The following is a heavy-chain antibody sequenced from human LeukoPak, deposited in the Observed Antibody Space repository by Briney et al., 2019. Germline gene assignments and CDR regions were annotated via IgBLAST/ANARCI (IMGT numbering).Heavy chain of an antibody. CDR1: GYTFTGYY. Sequence: PSVKVSCKASGYTFTGYYMHWVRQAPGQGLEWMGWINPNSGGTNYAQKFQGRVTMTRDTSISTAYMELSRLRSDDTAVYYCARGNLYYYYGMDVWGQGTTVTVSS. V-gene: IGHV1-2*02. J-gene: IGHJ6*02. CDR2: INPNSGGT. CDR3: ARGNLYYYYGMDV.